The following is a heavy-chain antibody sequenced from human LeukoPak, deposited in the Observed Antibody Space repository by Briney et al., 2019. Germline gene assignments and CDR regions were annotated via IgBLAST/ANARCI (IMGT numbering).Heavy chain of an antibody. J-gene: IGHJ3*02. D-gene: IGHD3-10*01. V-gene: IGHV4-59*11. CDR2: IYYSGST. CDR1: GGSISSHY. Sequence: SETLSPTCTVSGGSISSHYWSWIRQPPGKGLEGIGYIYYSGSTNYHPSLKSRVTMSVDTSKNQFSLKLSSLTAADTAVYYCASVSYYGSGSDAFDIWGQGTLVTVSS. CDR3: ASVSYYGSGSDAFDI.